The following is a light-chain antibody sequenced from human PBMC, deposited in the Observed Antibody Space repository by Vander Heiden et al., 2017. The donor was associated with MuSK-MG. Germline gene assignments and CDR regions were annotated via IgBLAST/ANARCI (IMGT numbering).Light chain of an antibody. CDR1: QGISNS. V-gene: IGKV1-27*01. J-gene: IGKJ1*01. Sequence: DIQMTQSPSSLSASVGDRVTITCRASQGISNSLAWYQQKPGKGPKLLIYAASTLQSGVPSRFSGSGSGTDFTLTISSLQPEDVATYYCQKYNSAPRRTFGQGTKVEIK. CDR2: AAS. CDR3: QKYNSAPRRT.